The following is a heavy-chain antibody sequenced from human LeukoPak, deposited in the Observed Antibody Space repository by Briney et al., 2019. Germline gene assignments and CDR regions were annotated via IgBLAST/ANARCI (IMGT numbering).Heavy chain of an antibody. J-gene: IGHJ4*02. D-gene: IGHD4-17*01. Sequence: GRSLRLSCAASGFTFSSYAMHWVRQAPGKGLEWVAVISYDGSNKYYADSVKGRFTISRDNSKNTLYLQMNSLRAEDTAVYYSAEPYGDYVGYWGQGTLVTVSS. V-gene: IGHV3-30-3*01. CDR1: GFTFSSYA. CDR3: AEPYGDYVGY. CDR2: ISYDGSNK.